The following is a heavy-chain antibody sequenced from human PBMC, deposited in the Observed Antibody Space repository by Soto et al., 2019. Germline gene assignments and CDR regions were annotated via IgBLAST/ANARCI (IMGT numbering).Heavy chain of an antibody. J-gene: IGHJ4*02. V-gene: IGHV4-31*03. CDR2: IYYSGST. D-gene: IGHD3-22*01. CDR1: GGSISSGGYY. Sequence: SETLSLTCTVSGGSISSGGYYWSWIRQHPGKGLEWIGYIYYSGSTYYNPSLKSRVTISVDTSKNQFSLKLSSVTAADTAVYYCARYRYDSSGYYYEENFDYWGQGTLVTVSS. CDR3: ARYRYDSSGYYYEENFDY.